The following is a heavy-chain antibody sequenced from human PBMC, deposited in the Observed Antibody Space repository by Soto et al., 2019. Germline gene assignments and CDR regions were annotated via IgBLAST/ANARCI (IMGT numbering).Heavy chain of an antibody. Sequence: SETLSLTCAVSGYSIKTETWWSLLRQLPGTGLEWIGEIKHTGDTNANPALRSRVSMSVDRTKNQFFLNLRSVSAADTAVYYCARFSNYYDSSGYYAFDYWGQGTLVTVSS. D-gene: IGHD3-22*01. J-gene: IGHJ4*02. CDR3: ARFSNYYDSSGYYAFDY. V-gene: IGHV4-4*02. CDR2: IKHTGDT. CDR1: GYSIKTETW.